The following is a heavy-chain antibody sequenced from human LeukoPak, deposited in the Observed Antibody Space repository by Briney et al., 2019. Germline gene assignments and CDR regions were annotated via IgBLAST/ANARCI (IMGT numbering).Heavy chain of an antibody. Sequence: GGSLRLSCVASGFSVSSNYMNRVRQAPGKGLEWVSVIYSGGFTYYADSVKGRFTISRHKSNNTLYLQMNSLRAEDTAVYYCARGEFSPGAADYWGQGTLVTVSS. V-gene: IGHV3-53*04. D-gene: IGHD2/OR15-2a*01. CDR1: GFSVSSNY. CDR2: IYSGGFT. CDR3: ARGEFSPGAADY. J-gene: IGHJ4*02.